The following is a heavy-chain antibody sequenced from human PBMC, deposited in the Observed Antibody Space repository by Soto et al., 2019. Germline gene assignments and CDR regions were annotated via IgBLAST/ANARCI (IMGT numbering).Heavy chain of an antibody. J-gene: IGHJ4*02. D-gene: IGHD3-3*01. V-gene: IGHV4-39*01. CDR2: IYYSGST. Sequence: PPGKGLEWIGSIYYSGSTYYNPSLKSRVTISVDTSKNQFSLKLSSVTAADTAVYYSARHHHRITTSHGWGPGTLVTSP. CDR3: ARHHHRITTSHG.